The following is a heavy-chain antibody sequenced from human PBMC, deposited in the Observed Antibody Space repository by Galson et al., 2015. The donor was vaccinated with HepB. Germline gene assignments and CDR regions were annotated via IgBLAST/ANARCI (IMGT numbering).Heavy chain of an antibody. CDR1: GGYISSSSYY. D-gene: IGHD4-17*01. Sequence: LSLTCTVSGGYISSSSYYWGWIRQPPGKGLEWIGSIYYSGSTYYNPSLESRVTISADTSKNQFSLKLNSATAADTAVYYCARSPPSVTREYHFDYWGQGTLVTVSS. CDR2: IYYSGST. J-gene: IGHJ4*02. CDR3: ARSPPSVTREYHFDY. V-gene: IGHV4-39*01.